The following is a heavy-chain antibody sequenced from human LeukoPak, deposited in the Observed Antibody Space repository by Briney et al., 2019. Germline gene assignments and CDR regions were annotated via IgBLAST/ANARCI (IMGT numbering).Heavy chain of an antibody. CDR1: DGSISSNSYY. Sequence: SETLSLTCTVSDGSISSNSYYWGWIRQPPGKGLKWIGSIYYSGSTYYNPSLKSRVTISVDTSKNQFSLKLNSVTAADTAVYYCARNRYYYGSGNYGVPNWFDPWGQGTLVTVSS. D-gene: IGHD3-10*01. CDR2: IYYSGST. J-gene: IGHJ5*02. V-gene: IGHV4-39*01. CDR3: ARNRYYYGSGNYGVPNWFDP.